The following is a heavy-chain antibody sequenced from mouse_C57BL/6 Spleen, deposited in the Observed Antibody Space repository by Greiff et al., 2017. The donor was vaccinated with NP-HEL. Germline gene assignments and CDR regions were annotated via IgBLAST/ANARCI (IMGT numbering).Heavy chain of an antibody. V-gene: IGHV1-74*01. CDR3: AIGYYGSSYWYFDV. J-gene: IGHJ1*03. CDR1: GYTFTSYW. Sequence: QVQLQQPGAELVKPGASVKVSCKASGYTFTSYWMHWVKQRPGQGLEWIGRIHPSDSDTNYNQKFKGKATLTVDKSPSTAYMQRSSLTSEDSAVYYSAIGYYGSSYWYFDVWGTETPVTVSS. CDR2: IHPSDSDT. D-gene: IGHD1-1*01.